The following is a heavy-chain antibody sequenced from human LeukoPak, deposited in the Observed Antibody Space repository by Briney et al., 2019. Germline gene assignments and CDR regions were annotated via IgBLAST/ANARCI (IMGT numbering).Heavy chain of an antibody. CDR1: GFTFSSYA. V-gene: IGHV3-23*01. J-gene: IGHJ4*02. D-gene: IGHD6-6*01. CDR3: ARDLEAARPGY. CDR2: ISGSGGST. Sequence: GGSLRLSCAASGFTFSSYAMSWVRQAPGKGLEWVSAISGSGGSTYYADSVKGRFTISRDYSKNTLYLQMSSLRADDTAIYYCARDLEAARPGYWGQGTLVTVSS.